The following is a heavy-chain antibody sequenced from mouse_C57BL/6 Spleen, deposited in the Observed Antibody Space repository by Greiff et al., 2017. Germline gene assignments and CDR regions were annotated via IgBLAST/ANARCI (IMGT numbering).Heavy chain of an antibody. CDR3: TYYGLYFDY. D-gene: IGHD1-2*01. V-gene: IGHV1-15*01. CDR1: GYTFTDYE. Sequence: VHLVESGAELVRPGASVTLSCKASGYTFTDYEMHWVKQTPVHGLEWIGAIDPETGGTAYNQKFKGKAILTADKSSSTAYMELRSLTSEDSAVYYCTYYGLYFDYWGQGTTLTVSS. J-gene: IGHJ2*01. CDR2: IDPETGGT.